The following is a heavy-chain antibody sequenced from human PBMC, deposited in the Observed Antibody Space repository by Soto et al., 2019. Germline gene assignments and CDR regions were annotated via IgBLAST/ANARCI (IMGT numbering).Heavy chain of an antibody. CDR2: FDPEDGET. Sequence: ASVKVSCKVSGYTLTELSMHWVRQAPGKGLEWMGGFDPEDGETIYAQKFQGWVTMTRDTSISTAYMELSRLRSDDTAVYYCARTPLVGATTDYYYGMDVWGQGTTVTVSS. V-gene: IGHV1-24*01. CDR1: GYTLTELS. D-gene: IGHD1-26*01. CDR3: ARTPLVGATTDYYYGMDV. J-gene: IGHJ6*02.